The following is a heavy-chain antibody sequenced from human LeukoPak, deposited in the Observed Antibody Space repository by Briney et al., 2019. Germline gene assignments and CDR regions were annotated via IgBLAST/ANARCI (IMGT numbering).Heavy chain of an antibody. CDR2: ISYDGSNK. D-gene: IGHD3-9*01. CDR1: GFTFSSYA. Sequence: GGSLRLSCAASGFTFSSYAMHWVRQAPGKGLEWVAVISYDGSNKYYADSVKGRFTISRDNSKNTLYLQMNNLRAEDTAVYYCARAGVILTGYYTYYFDYWGQGTLVTVSS. J-gene: IGHJ4*02. V-gene: IGHV3-30*04. CDR3: ARAGVILTGYYTYYFDY.